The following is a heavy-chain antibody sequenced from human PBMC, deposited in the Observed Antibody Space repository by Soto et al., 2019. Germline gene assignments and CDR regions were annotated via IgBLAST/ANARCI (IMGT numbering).Heavy chain of an antibody. CDR1: GGSISSSNC. Sequence: SETLSLTCAVSGGSISSSNCWSWVRQPPGKGLEWIGEINHSGSTNYNPSLKSRVTISVDTSKNQFSLKLSSVTAADTAVYYCARSISYYYYRMDVWGQGTTVTVSS. V-gene: IGHV4-4*02. J-gene: IGHJ6*02. CDR2: INHSGST. D-gene: IGHD3-3*02. CDR3: ARSISYYYYRMDV.